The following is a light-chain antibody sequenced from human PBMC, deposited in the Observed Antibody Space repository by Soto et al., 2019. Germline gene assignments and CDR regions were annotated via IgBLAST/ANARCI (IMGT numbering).Light chain of an antibody. V-gene: IGKV3-15*01. CDR2: GAS. Sequence: EIVMTQSPATLSVSPGERATLSCRASQSVSSNLAWYQQKPGQAPRLLIYGASTRATGIPARFSGSGSGTEFTLTISSLQSEDFAVYCCQQYNNWPPPLTFGGGTKVEI. CDR3: QQYNNWPPPLT. J-gene: IGKJ4*01. CDR1: QSVSSN.